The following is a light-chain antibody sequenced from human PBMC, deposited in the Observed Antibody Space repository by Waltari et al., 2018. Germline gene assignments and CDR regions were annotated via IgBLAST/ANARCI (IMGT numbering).Light chain of an antibody. Sequence: EIMLTQSPGTLSLSPGESATLSCRASQSISRSLAWYQQKPGQAPRLLIYDASSRATGIPDRFSGSGSGTDFSLTISRLEPEDFAVYYCQKYGSLPATFGQGTKVEIK. V-gene: IGKV3-20*01. CDR3: QKYGSLPAT. CDR1: QSISRS. J-gene: IGKJ1*01. CDR2: DAS.